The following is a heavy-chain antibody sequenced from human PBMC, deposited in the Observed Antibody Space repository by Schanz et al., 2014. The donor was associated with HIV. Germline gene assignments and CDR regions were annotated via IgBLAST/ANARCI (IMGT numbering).Heavy chain of an antibody. CDR3: ASYYDGSGYQYFDY. D-gene: IGHD3-22*01. CDR2: IIPIFGTA. V-gene: IGHV1-69*18. CDR1: GGSFSNYA. J-gene: IGHJ4*02. Sequence: QVQLLQFGAEVKKPGSSVKVSCKASGGSFSNYAISWVRQAPGQGLEWMGKIIPIFGTANYAQKFQGRVTITADESTSTAYMVLSSLRSEDTAMYYCASYYDGSGYQYFDYWGQGTLVTVSS.